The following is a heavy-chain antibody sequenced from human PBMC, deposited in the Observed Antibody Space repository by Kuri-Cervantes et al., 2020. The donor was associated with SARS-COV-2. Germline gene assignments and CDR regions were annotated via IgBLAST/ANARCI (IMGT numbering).Heavy chain of an antibody. J-gene: IGHJ3*02. D-gene: IGHD4-23*01. V-gene: IGHV5-51*01. Sequence: KVSCKGSGYSFTSYWIGWVRQMPGKGLEWMGIIYPGDSDTRYSPSFQGQVTISADKSISTAYLQWGSLKASDTAMYYCASLSTVVNLNPDAFDIWGQGTMVTVSS. CDR1: GYSFTSYW. CDR2: IYPGDSDT. CDR3: ASLSTVVNLNPDAFDI.